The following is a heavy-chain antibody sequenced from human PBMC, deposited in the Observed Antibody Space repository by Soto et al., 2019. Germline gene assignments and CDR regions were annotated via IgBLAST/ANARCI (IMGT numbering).Heavy chain of an antibody. CDR2: ISGSGGST. J-gene: IGHJ4*02. CDR3: ARRGSGSYYDY. Sequence: GGSLRLSGAASGFTFSSYWMHWVRQAPGKGLERVSVISGSGGSTYYADSVKGRFTISRDNSKNTLNLQMNSLRAEDTAVYYCARRGSGSYYDYWGQGTLVTVSS. D-gene: IGHD1-26*01. CDR1: GFTFSSYW. V-gene: IGHV3-23*01.